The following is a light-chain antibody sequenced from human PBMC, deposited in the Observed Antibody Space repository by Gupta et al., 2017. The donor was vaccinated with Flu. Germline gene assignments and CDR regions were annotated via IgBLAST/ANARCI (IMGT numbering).Light chain of an antibody. CDR3: QQLN. Sequence: DIQLTQSPSFLSASVGDRVTITCRASQGIDNYLARYQQKPGKAPKLLIYAASTLQSGVPSRFSGSGSGTDFTLTISSLQSEDFATYYCQQLNFGGGTKVEIK. V-gene: IGKV1-9*01. J-gene: IGKJ4*01. CDR1: QGIDNY. CDR2: AAS.